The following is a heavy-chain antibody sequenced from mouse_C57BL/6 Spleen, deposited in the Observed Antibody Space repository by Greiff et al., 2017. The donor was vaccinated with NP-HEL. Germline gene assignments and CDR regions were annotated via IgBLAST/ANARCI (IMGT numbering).Heavy chain of an antibody. V-gene: IGHV1-31*01. J-gene: IGHJ3*01. CDR3: ASPYYYGSSYWFAY. D-gene: IGHD1-1*01. Sequence: VQLQQSGPELVKPGASVKISCKAPGYSFTGYYMHWVKQSHGNILDWIGYIYPYNGVSSYNQKFKGKATLTVDKSSSTAYMELRSLTSEDSAVYYCASPYYYGSSYWFAYWGQGTLVTVSA. CDR1: GYSFTGYY. CDR2: IYPYNGVS.